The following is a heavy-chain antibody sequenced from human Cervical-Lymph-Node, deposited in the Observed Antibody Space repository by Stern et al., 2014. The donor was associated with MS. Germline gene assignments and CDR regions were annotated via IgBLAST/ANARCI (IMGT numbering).Heavy chain of an antibody. V-gene: IGHV3-7*01. CDR3: ARGRRAAD. CDR2: ISQDGSER. CDR1: GFTFSSFW. J-gene: IGHJ4*02. D-gene: IGHD2-15*01. Sequence: EVQLVESGGGLVQPGESLRLSCVASGFTFSSFWLTWVRQAPGKGLEWVANISQDGSERNYVGSVEGRFTISRDNAKNSLYLQMSSLRAEDTAVYYCARGRRAADWGQGTLVTVSS.